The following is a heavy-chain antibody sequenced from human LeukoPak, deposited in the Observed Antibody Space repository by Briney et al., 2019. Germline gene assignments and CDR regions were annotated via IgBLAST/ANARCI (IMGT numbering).Heavy chain of an antibody. V-gene: IGHV3-48*01. J-gene: IGHJ5*02. D-gene: IGHD3-22*01. CDR1: GFTLSSYS. CDR2: ISSSSSTI. CDR3: ARDANYDSSGYCFDP. Sequence: SGGSLRLSCAASGFTLSSYSMNWVRQAPGRGLEWVSYISSSSSTIYYADSVKGRFTISRDNAKNSLYLQMNSLRAEDTAVYYCARDANYDSSGYCFDPWGQGTLVTVSS.